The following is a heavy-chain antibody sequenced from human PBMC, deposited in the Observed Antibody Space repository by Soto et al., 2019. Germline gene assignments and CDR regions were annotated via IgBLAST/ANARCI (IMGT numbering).Heavy chain of an antibody. D-gene: IGHD1-26*01. Sequence: SETLSLTCTVSGGSISSGGYYWSWIRQHPGKGLEWIGYIYYSGSTYYNPSLKSRVTISVDTSKNQFSLNLSSVTAADTAVYYCASHTQWAPIDDWGQGILVTVSS. J-gene: IGHJ4*02. V-gene: IGHV4-31*03. CDR3: ASHTQWAPIDD. CDR2: IYYSGST. CDR1: GGSISSGGYY.